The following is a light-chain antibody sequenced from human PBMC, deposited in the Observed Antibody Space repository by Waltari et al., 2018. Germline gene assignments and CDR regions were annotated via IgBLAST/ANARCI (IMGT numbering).Light chain of an antibody. Sequence: EIVLTQSPGTLSLSPGERATLSGRASQSVSRALDWYQQKPGQAPRLLIYAASTRATGVPDRFSGSGSGTDFSLTISRLDPEDFAVYYCQHYVNLPVTFGQGTKVEI. CDR2: AAS. CDR1: QSVSRA. CDR3: QHYVNLPVT. V-gene: IGKV3-20*01. J-gene: IGKJ1*01.